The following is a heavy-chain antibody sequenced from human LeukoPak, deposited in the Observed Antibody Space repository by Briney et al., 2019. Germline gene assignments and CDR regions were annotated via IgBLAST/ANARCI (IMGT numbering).Heavy chain of an antibody. Sequence: SETLSLTCTVSGGSISSSSYYWGWIRQPPGKGLEWIGSIYYSGSTYYNPSLKSRVTISVDTSKNQFSLKLSSVTAADTAVYYCARPYGGNSSQDYWGQGTLVTVSS. CDR1: GGSISSSSYY. CDR3: ARPYGGNSSQDY. D-gene: IGHD4-23*01. J-gene: IGHJ4*02. V-gene: IGHV4-39*01. CDR2: IYYSGST.